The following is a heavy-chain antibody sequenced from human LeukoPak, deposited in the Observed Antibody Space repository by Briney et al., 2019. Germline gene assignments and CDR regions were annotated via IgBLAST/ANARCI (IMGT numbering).Heavy chain of an antibody. J-gene: IGHJ3*02. CDR2: ISYDGSNK. V-gene: IGHV3-30*03. CDR1: GFTFSSYG. CDR3: ARDPHSSSWSYDAFDI. Sequence: GGSLRLSCAASGFTFSSYGMHWVRQAPGKGLEWVAVISYDGSNKYYADSVKGRFTISRDNSKNTLYLQMNSLRAEDTAVYYCARDPHSSSWSYDAFDIWGQGTMVTVSS. D-gene: IGHD6-13*01.